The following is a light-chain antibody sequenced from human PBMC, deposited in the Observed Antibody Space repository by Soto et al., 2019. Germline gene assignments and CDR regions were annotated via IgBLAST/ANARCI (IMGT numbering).Light chain of an antibody. J-gene: IGKJ4*01. CDR3: QQGMRSHT. CDR1: QNVAAY. Sequence: DITVTRSPSSLSASVEDSVTITCRTSQNVAAYLSWYQQKPGKAPRLLIYAVTALQSGVPSRFKGRVSGSDFTRTISSLQVADFATYYCQQGMRSHTFGGGTTV. CDR2: AVT. V-gene: IGKV1-39*01.